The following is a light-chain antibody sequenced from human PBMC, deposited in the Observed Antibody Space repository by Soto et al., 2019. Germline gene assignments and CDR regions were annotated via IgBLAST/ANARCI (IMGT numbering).Light chain of an antibody. CDR2: DDN. V-gene: IGLV1-51*01. Sequence: QSVLTQPPSVSAAHGQKVTISCSGSSSNIGGNSVSWYQQLPGTAPKLLIYDDNKRPSGIPDRFSGSKSGTSATLGITGFQTGDEADYYCGSWDSSLSAYVFGTGTKGTVL. CDR3: GSWDSSLSAYV. J-gene: IGLJ1*01. CDR1: SSNIGGNS.